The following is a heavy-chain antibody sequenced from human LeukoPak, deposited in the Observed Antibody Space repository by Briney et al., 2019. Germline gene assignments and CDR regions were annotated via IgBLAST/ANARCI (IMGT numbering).Heavy chain of an antibody. CDR3: AKGPVTGYFDY. D-gene: IGHD7-27*01. CDR1: GFTFSSYA. CDR2: VSGSGGST. Sequence: GGSLRLSCAASGFTFSSYAMSWVRQAPGKGLEWVSAVSGSGGSTYYADSVKGRFTISRDNAKNSLYLQMNSLRAEDTALYYCAKGPVTGYFDYWGQGTLVTVSS. V-gene: IGHV3-23*01. J-gene: IGHJ4*02.